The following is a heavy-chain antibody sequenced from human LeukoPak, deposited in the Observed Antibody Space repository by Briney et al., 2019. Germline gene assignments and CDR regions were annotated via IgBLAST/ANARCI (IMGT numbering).Heavy chain of an antibody. CDR2: ISAIGGTT. J-gene: IGHJ4*02. V-gene: IGHV3-23*01. CDR1: GFTFSNYA. CDR3: AKRWAAGLFDY. Sequence: PGGSLRLSCAASGFTFSNYAMSWVRQAPGKGLEWVSGISAIGGTTYCSDSVKGRFTISRDNSKNTLYLQMNSLRAEDTAVYYCAKRWAAGLFDYWAREPWSPSPQ. D-gene: IGHD6-13*01.